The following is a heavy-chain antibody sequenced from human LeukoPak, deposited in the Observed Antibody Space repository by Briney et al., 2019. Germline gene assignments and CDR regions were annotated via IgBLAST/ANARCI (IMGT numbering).Heavy chain of an antibody. Sequence: SETLSLTCTVSGGSISSYYWSWIRQPAGKGLEWIGRIYSSGDTNYNPSLKSRVTMSVDTSKNQFSLKLSSVTAADTAVYYCARHFGSGGELRLKTRGSWFDPWGQGTLVTVSS. D-gene: IGHD1-26*01. CDR1: GGSISSYY. CDR3: ARHFGSGGELRLKTRGSWFDP. V-gene: IGHV4-4*07. CDR2: IYSSGDT. J-gene: IGHJ5*02.